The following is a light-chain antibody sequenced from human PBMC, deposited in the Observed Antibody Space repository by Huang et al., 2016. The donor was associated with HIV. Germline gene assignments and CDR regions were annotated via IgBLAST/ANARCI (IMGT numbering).Light chain of an antibody. J-gene: IGKJ5*01. CDR3: QQYDNVPLT. CDR1: QDISNY. Sequence: DIQMTQSPSSLSASVGDRVTITCQASQDISNYLNWYQQKPGRAPKLLIYYASNLETGVPSRFSGSGSGTDFTFTISSLQPEDIATYFCQQYDNVPLTFGQGTRLETK. V-gene: IGKV1-33*01. CDR2: YAS.